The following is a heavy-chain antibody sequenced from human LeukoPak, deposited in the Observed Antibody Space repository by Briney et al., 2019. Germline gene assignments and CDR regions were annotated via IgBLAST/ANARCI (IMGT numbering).Heavy chain of an antibody. J-gene: IGHJ4*02. CDR1: GGTFSSYA. Sequence: SVKVSCKASGGTFSSYAISWVRQAPGQGLEWMGRIIPILGIANYAQKFQGRVTITADKSTSAAYMELSSLRSEDTAVYYCARAGYSGYDLGYWGQGTLVTVSS. D-gene: IGHD5-12*01. V-gene: IGHV1-69*04. CDR3: ARAGYSGYDLGY. CDR2: IIPILGIA.